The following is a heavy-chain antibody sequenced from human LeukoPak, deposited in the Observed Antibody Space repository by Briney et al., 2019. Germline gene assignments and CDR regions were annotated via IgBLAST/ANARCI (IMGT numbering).Heavy chain of an antibody. J-gene: IGHJ5*02. CDR3: ARSGGSSGWNYWFDP. V-gene: IGHV1-2*02. D-gene: IGHD6-19*01. CDR1: GYTFTGYY. Sequence: ASVKVSCKASGYTFTGYYMHWVRQAPGQGLEWMGWINPNSSGTNYAQKFQGRVTMTRDTSISTAYMELSRLRSDDTAVYYCARSGGSSGWNYWFDPWGQGTLVTVSS. CDR2: INPNSSGT.